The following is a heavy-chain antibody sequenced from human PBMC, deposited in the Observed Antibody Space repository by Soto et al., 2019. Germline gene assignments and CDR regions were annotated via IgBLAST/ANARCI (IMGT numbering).Heavy chain of an antibody. J-gene: IGHJ5*02. CDR1: GGSISSSSYY. CDR2: IYYSGST. V-gene: IGHV4-39*01. CDR3: ARRGRGCSSTSCYAAGNWFDP. D-gene: IGHD2-2*01. Sequence: QLQLQESGPGLVKPLETLSLTCTVSGGSISSSSYYWGWIRQPPGKGLEWIGSIYYSGSTYYNPSLKSRVTISVDTSKNQFSLKLSSVTAADTAVYYCARRGRGCSSTSCYAAGNWFDPWGQGTLVTVSS.